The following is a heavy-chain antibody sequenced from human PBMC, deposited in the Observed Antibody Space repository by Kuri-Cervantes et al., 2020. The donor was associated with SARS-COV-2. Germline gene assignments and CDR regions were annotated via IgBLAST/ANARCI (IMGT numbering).Heavy chain of an antibody. CDR1: GYSIISGYY. Sequence: ESLKISCAVSGYSIISGYYWGWIRQPPGKGLEWIGSIYHSGSTYYNPSLKSRVTISVDTSKNQFSLKLSSVTAADTAVYYCASRSASLTELYYFDYWGQGTLVTVSS. CDR3: ASRSASLTELYYFDY. CDR2: IYHSGST. V-gene: IGHV4-38-2*01. D-gene: IGHD1-20*01. J-gene: IGHJ4*02.